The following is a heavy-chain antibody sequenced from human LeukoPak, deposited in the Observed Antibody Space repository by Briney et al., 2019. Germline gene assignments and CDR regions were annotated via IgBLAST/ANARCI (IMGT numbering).Heavy chain of an antibody. CDR3: ARGSSGSYNY. CDR1: GGSISSGSYY. Sequence: SETLSLTCTVSGGSISSGSYYWSWIRQPAGKGLEWIGRINPSGTTNYSPSLKSRVTISVDTSKNQFSLKLSSVTAADTAVYYCARGSSGSYNYWGKGTLVTVSS. CDR2: INPSGTT. V-gene: IGHV4-61*02. D-gene: IGHD1-26*01. J-gene: IGHJ4*02.